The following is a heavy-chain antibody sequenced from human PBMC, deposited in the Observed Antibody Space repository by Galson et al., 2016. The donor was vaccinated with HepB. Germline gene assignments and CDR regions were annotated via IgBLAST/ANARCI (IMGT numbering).Heavy chain of an antibody. CDR2: IRRQSDGGTS. D-gene: IGHD1-26*01. V-gene: IGHV3-15*07. Sequence: SLRLSCAASGINFNVAWMNWVRQVPGKGLEWVGRIRRQSDGGTSDYAAPVKGRILISRDDSQNMLFLQVNSLKTEDTAVYYCVTGGGNYGFDFWGQGALVTVSS. CDR3: VTGGGNYGFDF. J-gene: IGHJ4*02. CDR1: GINFNVAW.